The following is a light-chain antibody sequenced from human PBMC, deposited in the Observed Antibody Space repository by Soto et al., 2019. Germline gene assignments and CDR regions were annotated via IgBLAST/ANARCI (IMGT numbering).Light chain of an antibody. Sequence: DIQMTQSPSTVSGSVGDSVTITRRASQPISSWLAWYQQKPGKAPKLLICKGSTLKSGVPSRFSGSGSGTEFTLPIISLQPDDFSASYCQHYNSYSEAFGQGTKV. V-gene: IGKV1-5*03. CDR2: KGS. CDR1: QPISSW. J-gene: IGKJ1*01. CDR3: QHYNSYSEA.